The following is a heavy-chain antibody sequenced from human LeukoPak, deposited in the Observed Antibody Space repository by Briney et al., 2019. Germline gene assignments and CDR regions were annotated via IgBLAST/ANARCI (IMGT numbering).Heavy chain of an antibody. CDR3: ARGEDTAMVTGGYNWFDP. J-gene: IGHJ5*02. CDR1: GFTFSSYS. D-gene: IGHD5-18*01. CDR2: ISSSSSYI. Sequence: PGGSPRLSCAASGFTFSSYSMNWVRQAPGKGLEWVSSISSSSSYIYYADSVKGRFTISRDNAKNSLYLQMNSLRAEDTAVYYCARGEDTAMVTGGYNWFDPWGQGTLVTVSS. V-gene: IGHV3-21*01.